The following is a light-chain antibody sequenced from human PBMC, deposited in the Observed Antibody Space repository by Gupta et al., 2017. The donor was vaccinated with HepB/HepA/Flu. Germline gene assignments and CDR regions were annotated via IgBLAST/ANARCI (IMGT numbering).Light chain of an antibody. CDR2: DVS. V-gene: IGLV2-11*01. Sequence: QSALTQPRSVSGSPGQSVTISCTGTSSDVGGYNYVSWYQQHPGKAPKLMIYDVSKRPSGVPDRFSGSKSGNTDSLTISGLQAEDEADYYCCSYAGSYTFYVFGTGTKVTVL. CDR3: CSYAGSYTFYV. J-gene: IGLJ1*01. CDR1: SSDVGGYNY.